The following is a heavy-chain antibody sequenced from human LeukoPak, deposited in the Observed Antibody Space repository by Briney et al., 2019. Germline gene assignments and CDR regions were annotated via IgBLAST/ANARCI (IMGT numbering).Heavy chain of an antibody. J-gene: IGHJ5*02. CDR2: ISAYNGNT. Sequence: ASVKVSCKASGYSFNSQGMNWVRQAPGQGLEWMGWISAYNGNTNYAQKLQGRVTMTTDTSTSTAYMELRSLRSDDTAVYYCARGGGMATFAYWFDPWGQGTLVTVSS. CDR3: ARGGGMATFAYWFDP. V-gene: IGHV1-18*01. D-gene: IGHD5-24*01. CDR1: GYSFNSQG.